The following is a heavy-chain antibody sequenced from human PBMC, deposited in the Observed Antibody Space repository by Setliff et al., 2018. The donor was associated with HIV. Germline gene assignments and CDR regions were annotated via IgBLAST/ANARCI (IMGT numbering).Heavy chain of an antibody. CDR1: GFTVSSNY. Sequence: GGSLRLSCAASGFTVSSNYMSWVRQAPGKGLEWVSRINSDGSTTSYADSVKGRFTISRDNAKNTLYLRMNSLRAEDTAVYYCARGIVHLPYYFDYWGQGTLVTVSS. CDR2: INSDGSTT. D-gene: IGHD3-16*02. J-gene: IGHJ4*02. V-gene: IGHV3-74*01. CDR3: ARGIVHLPYYFDY.